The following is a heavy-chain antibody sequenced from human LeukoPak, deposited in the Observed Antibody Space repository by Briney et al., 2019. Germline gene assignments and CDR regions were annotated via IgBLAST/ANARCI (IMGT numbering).Heavy chain of an antibody. D-gene: IGHD6-6*01. J-gene: IGHJ5*02. CDR2: INRSGST. V-gene: IGHV4-34*01. Sequence: SETLSLTCAIYGGSFSGYFWSWFRQPPGKGLEWIGEINRSGSTNYNSSLSLKSRVTISVDASKNQFSLKLSSVTAADTAVYYCAVSAAALFDPWGQGTLVTVSS. CDR1: GGSFSGYF. CDR3: AVSAAALFDP.